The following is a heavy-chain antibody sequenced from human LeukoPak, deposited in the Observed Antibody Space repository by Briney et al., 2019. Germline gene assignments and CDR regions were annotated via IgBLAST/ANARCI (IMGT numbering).Heavy chain of an antibody. CDR2: IYTSGNT. CDR3: TRGDNN. Sequence: PSETLSLTCTVSGGSISSGSNYWSWTRQPAGKGLEWIGRIYTSGNTHYKPSLKSRVTISLDTSKNQFSLKLSSVTAADTAVYYCTRGDNNWGQGTLVTVSS. J-gene: IGHJ4*02. V-gene: IGHV4-61*02. CDR1: GGSISSGSNY. D-gene: IGHD2/OR15-2a*01.